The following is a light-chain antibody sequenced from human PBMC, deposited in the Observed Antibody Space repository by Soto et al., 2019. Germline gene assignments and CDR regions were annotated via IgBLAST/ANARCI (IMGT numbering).Light chain of an antibody. CDR1: QSVSSN. Sequence: EIVMTQSPATLSVSPGERATLACRATQSVSSNLAWYQQKAGQAPRLLITGAFTRATGIPARFSGSGSGTEFTLTISSLQSEDFAVYYCQQYNNWPPMYTFGQGTKLEIK. CDR2: GAF. J-gene: IGKJ2*01. V-gene: IGKV3-15*01. CDR3: QQYNNWPPMYT.